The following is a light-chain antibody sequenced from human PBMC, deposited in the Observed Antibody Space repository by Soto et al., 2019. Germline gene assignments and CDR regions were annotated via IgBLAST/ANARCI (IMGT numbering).Light chain of an antibody. CDR1: QSISTY. CDR2: AAS. Sequence: DIQMTQSPSSLSASVGDRVTITCRASQSISTYLNWYQQKPGKAPNLLIDAASSLQSGVPSSCSGSGSGTDFTLIISSLQPEVFATYYCLQRYSSPRAFGQGTKVEIK. V-gene: IGKV1-39*01. J-gene: IGKJ1*01. CDR3: LQRYSSPRA.